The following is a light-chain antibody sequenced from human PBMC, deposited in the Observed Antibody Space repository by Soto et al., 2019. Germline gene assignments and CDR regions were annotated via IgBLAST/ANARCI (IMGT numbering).Light chain of an antibody. CDR1: QSVSSY. Sequence: EIVLTQSPATLSLSPGDRATLSCRASQSVSSYLAWYQQKPGQAPRLFIYDASNRATGIPARFSGSGSGTDFTLTISSLEPEDFAVYYCQQRSKWPITFGQGTRLEI. CDR2: DAS. CDR3: QQRSKWPIT. J-gene: IGKJ5*01. V-gene: IGKV3-11*01.